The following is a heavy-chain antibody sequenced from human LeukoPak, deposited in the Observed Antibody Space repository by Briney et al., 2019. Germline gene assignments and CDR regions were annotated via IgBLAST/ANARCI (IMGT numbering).Heavy chain of an antibody. J-gene: IGHJ4*02. V-gene: IGHV1-69*01. D-gene: IGHD3-22*01. Sequence: ASVEVSCKASGGAFSTYAITWVRQAPGQGLEWMGGIILIREAANYEQKFQDRLIITADESTTTAYMELSSLRSDDTAVYYCGRNYYDTSGYYYYDYWGQGTLVTVSS. CDR2: IILIREAA. CDR1: GGAFSTYA. CDR3: GRNYYDTSGYYYYDY.